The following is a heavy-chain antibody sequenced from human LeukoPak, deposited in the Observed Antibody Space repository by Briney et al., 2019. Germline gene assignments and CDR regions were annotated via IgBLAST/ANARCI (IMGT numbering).Heavy chain of an antibody. D-gene: IGHD3-16*02. V-gene: IGHV3-64*01. Sequence: GGFLRLSCAASGFTFSLYTMHWVRQAPGKGLECVSVISGDGVNTYYANSVKGRFTISRDNSKNTLYLEMGSLRAEDRAVYYCAKDFSTFGGVIVPWGQGTLVTVSS. CDR1: GFTFSLYT. CDR3: AKDFSTFGGVIVP. CDR2: ISGDGVNT. J-gene: IGHJ5*02.